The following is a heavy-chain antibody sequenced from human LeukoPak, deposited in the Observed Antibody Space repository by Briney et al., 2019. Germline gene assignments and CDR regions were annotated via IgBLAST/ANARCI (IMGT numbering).Heavy chain of an antibody. Sequence: ASVKVSCKASGYTFTGYYMHWVRQAPGQGLEWMGWINPNSGGTNYAQKFQGRVTMTWDTSISTAYMELSRLRSDDTALYYCGKEAAPYCSGGSCYRGILDYWGQGTPVTVSS. CDR3: GKEAAPYCSGGSCYRGILDY. V-gene: IGHV1-2*02. CDR1: GYTFTGYY. CDR2: INPNSGGT. J-gene: IGHJ4*02. D-gene: IGHD2-15*01.